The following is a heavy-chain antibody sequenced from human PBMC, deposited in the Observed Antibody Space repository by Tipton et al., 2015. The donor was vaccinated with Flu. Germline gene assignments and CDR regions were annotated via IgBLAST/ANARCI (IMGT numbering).Heavy chain of an antibody. CDR1: GYTFTTYG. Sequence: QSGAEVKKPGASVKVSCKASGYTFTTYGISWVRQAPGQGLEWMGWSSAYNGNTNYAQKFQGRVTMTTDTSTSTAYMELRSLRSDDTAVYYCARERAYYDSSGYLYWGQGTLVTVSS. CDR3: ARERAYYDSSGYLY. D-gene: IGHD3-22*01. J-gene: IGHJ4*02. V-gene: IGHV1-18*01. CDR2: SSAYNGNT.